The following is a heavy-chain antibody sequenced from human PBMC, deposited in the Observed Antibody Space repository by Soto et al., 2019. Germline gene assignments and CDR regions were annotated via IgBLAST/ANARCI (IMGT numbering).Heavy chain of an antibody. V-gene: IGHV3-7*01. Sequence: GWSMRLSSGAAGFTFVGQGMDWIRRTPGQVLEFVAKISPDGSSKDYVDSVKGRFTISRDNAKNSLYLQMSTLRAEDTAVYYCARGFRSPPDYLGQGTLVTVSS. J-gene: IGHJ4*02. CDR1: GFTFVGQG. CDR2: ISPDGSSK. CDR3: ARGFRSPPDY.